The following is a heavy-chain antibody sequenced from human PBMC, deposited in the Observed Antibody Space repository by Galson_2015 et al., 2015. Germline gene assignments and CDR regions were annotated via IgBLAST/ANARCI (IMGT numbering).Heavy chain of an antibody. D-gene: IGHD4-23*01. CDR2: ISYDGSDK. J-gene: IGHJ4*02. Sequence: SLRLSCAASGFTFSNYGMHWVRQAPGKGLEWGAVISYDGSDKYYADSVKGRFTISRDDSKNTLYLQMNSLRVEDSAVYYCAKDLTGGFPIDYWGQGTLVTVSS. CDR1: GFTFSNYG. V-gene: IGHV3-30*18. CDR3: AKDLTGGFPIDY.